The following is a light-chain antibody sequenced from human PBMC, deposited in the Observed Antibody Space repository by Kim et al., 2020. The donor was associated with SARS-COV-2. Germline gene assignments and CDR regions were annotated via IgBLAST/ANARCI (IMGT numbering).Light chain of an antibody. CDR2: YDS. J-gene: IGLJ3*02. V-gene: IGLV3-21*04. Sequence: SYELTQPPSVSVAPGKTARITCGGNNIGSKSVPWYQQKPGQAPVLVIYYDSDRPSGSPERFSGSNSGNTATLTISRVEAGDEADEYCQVWDSSSDHWVFGGGTQLTVL. CDR3: QVWDSSSDHWV. CDR1: NIGSKS.